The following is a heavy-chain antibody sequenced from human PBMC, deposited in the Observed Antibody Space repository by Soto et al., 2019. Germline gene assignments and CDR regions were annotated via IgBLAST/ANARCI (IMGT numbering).Heavy chain of an antibody. CDR3: ARGGGYDSFDF. J-gene: IGHJ4*02. D-gene: IGHD3-3*01. CDR1: GVTLRGYY. Sequence: PSETLALTSNVSGVTLRGYYWNLIRQPPGKTLEWIGSIYYTGGTNYNPSLKSRVTISVDTSKNHFSLKFNSLTAADTTVYYCARGGGYDSFDFWGQGIQVTVSS. V-gene: IGHV4-59*01. CDR2: IYYTGGT.